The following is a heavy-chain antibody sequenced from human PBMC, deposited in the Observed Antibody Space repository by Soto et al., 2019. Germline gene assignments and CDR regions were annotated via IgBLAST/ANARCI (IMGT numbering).Heavy chain of an antibody. CDR3: ARANYYDSSGYLFDY. J-gene: IGHJ4*02. D-gene: IGHD3-22*01. CDR1: GGSISSGGYS. V-gene: IGHV4-30-2*01. CDR2: IYHSGST. Sequence: SETLSLTCAVSGGSISSGGYSWSWIRQPPGKGLEWIGYIYHSGSTYYNPSLKSRVTISVDRSKNQFSLKLSSVTAADTAVYYCARANYYDSSGYLFDYWGQGTLVTVSS.